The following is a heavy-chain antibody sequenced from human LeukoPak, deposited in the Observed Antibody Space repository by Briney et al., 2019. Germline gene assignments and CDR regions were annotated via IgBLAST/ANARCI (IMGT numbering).Heavy chain of an antibody. CDR2: ISSNGGST. CDR1: GFTFSSFE. V-gene: IGHV3-64D*06. Sequence: GGSLRLSCSASGFTFSSFEMHWVRQAPGKGLEYLSAISSNGGSTYYADSVKGRFTVPRGNSKNTLYLQMTSLRPDDTAVYYCVKIARDWGQGTLVTVSS. J-gene: IGHJ4*02. CDR3: VKIARD.